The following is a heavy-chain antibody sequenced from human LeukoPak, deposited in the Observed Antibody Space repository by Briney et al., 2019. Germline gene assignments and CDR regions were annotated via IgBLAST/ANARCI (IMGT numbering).Heavy chain of an antibody. CDR3: TTIRTGDGNSIFDY. CDR1: GFTFSGSA. V-gene: IGHV3-73*01. Sequence: PGGSLRLSCAASGFTFSGSAIHWVRQASGRGLEWVGRIRSKTNNYATAYSASVRGRFTISREDSQNTAYLQMSSLQTEDTAVYYCTTIRTGDGNSIFDYWGQGTLVTVSS. D-gene: IGHD7-27*01. CDR2: IRSKTNNYAT. J-gene: IGHJ4*02.